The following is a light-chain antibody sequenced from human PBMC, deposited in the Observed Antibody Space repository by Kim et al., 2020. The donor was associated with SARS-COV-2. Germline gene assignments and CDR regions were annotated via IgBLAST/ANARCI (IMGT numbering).Light chain of an antibody. Sequence: PGERAPPSSSASRSIGTYLGWYQQKPGQTPRLFIYAASSRAPSIPARFSGSGSGTDFTLTVSSLEPEDSAVYYCQQRNKWPRTFGQGTKVDIK. CDR1: RSIGTY. CDR3: QQRNKWPRT. CDR2: AAS. V-gene: IGKV3-11*01. J-gene: IGKJ1*01.